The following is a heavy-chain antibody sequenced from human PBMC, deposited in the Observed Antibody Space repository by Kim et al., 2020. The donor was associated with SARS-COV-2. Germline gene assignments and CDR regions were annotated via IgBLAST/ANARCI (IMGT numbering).Heavy chain of an antibody. CDR3: ARFVGGKRITMVRGVYYFDY. D-gene: IGHD3-10*01. Sequence: SETLSLTCAVYGGSFSGYYWSWIRQPPGKGLEWIGEINHSGSTNYNPSLKSRVTISVDTSKNQFSLKLSSVTAADTAVYYCARFVGGKRITMVRGVYYFDYWGQGTLVTVSS. J-gene: IGHJ4*02. V-gene: IGHV4-34*01. CDR1: GGSFSGYY. CDR2: INHSGST.